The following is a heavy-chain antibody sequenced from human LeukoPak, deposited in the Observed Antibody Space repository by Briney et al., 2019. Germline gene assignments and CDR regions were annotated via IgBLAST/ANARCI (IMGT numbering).Heavy chain of an antibody. Sequence: ASVKVSCKASGYTFTSYYMHWVRQAPGQGLEWMGIINPSGGRTRYAQKFQGRVTMTTDTSTSTAYMELRSLRSDDTAVYYCARDHPLPAYCSGGSCYSGGGDYYYYYMDVWGKGTTVTISS. CDR1: GYTFTSYY. D-gene: IGHD2-15*01. CDR3: ARDHPLPAYCSGGSCYSGGGDYYYYYMDV. J-gene: IGHJ6*03. V-gene: IGHV1-46*01. CDR2: INPSGGRT.